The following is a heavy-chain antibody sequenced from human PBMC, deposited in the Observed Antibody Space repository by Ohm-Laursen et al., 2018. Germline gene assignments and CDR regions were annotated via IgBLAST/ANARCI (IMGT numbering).Heavy chain of an antibody. CDR2: IWYDGSDK. Sequence: SLRLSCTASGFTFGSYGMHWVRQAPGRGLEWVAVIWYDGSDKYYADSVKGRFTISRDNSKNTLYLQMNSLRAEDTAVYYCAKGEIPYDFWSGPSVAFDYWGQGTLVTVSS. CDR1: GFTFGSYG. V-gene: IGHV3-33*03. CDR3: AKGEIPYDFWSGPSVAFDY. D-gene: IGHD3-3*01. J-gene: IGHJ4*02.